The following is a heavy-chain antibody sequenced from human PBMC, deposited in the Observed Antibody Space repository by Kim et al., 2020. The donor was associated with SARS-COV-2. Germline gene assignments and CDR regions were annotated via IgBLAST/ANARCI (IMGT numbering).Heavy chain of an antibody. V-gene: IGHV3-9*01. CDR2: ISWNSGSI. D-gene: IGHD6-19*01. CDR1: GFTFDDYA. Sequence: GGSLRLSCAASGFTFDDYAMHWVRQAPGKGLEWVSGISWNSGSIGYADSVKGRFTISRDNAKNSLYLQMNSLRAEDTALYYCAKDSGSSGWYSQKNFDYRGQGTLVTVSS. CDR3: AKDSGSSGWYSQKNFDY. J-gene: IGHJ4*02.